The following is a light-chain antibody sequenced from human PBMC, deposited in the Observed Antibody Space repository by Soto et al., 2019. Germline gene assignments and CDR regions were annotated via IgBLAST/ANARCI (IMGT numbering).Light chain of an antibody. J-gene: IGKJ5*01. CDR2: GAS. Sequence: DIQVTQSPSSLSASLGDRVSITCRASRDISNYLAWYQQKPGQVPRLLISGASTLHSGVPSRFSGSGSWTDYTLTISSLQPEDFATYYCQQSYRAPTFGQGTRLEIK. CDR1: RDISNY. V-gene: IGKV1-27*01. CDR3: QQSYRAPT.